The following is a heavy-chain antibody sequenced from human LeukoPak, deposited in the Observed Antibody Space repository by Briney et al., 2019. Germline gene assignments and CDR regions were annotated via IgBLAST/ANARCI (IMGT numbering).Heavy chain of an antibody. Sequence: PGGSPRLSCAASGFTFSSYAMHWVRQAPGKGLEWVAVISYDGSNKYYADSVKGRFTISRDNSKNTLYLQMNSLRAEDTAVYYCARAFRSWGIRFLEWLSHGYFQHWGQGTLVTVSS. V-gene: IGHV3-30*04. D-gene: IGHD3-3*01. CDR1: GFTFSSYA. CDR3: ARAFRSWGIRFLEWLSHGYFQH. CDR2: ISYDGSNK. J-gene: IGHJ1*01.